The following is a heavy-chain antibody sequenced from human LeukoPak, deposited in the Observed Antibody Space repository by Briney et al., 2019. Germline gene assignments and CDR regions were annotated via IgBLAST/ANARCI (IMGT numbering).Heavy chain of an antibody. J-gene: IGHJ4*02. CDR1: GFTFSNAW. D-gene: IGHD6-13*01. Sequence: GGSLRLSCAASGFTFSNAWMSWVRQAPGKGLEWVANINQDGSDNYYVDSVKGRFTASRDNAKNSVYLQMNSLRAEDTAVYYCATSQLVRFVYWGQGTLVTVSS. CDR3: ATSQLVRFVY. V-gene: IGHV3-7*01. CDR2: INQDGSDN.